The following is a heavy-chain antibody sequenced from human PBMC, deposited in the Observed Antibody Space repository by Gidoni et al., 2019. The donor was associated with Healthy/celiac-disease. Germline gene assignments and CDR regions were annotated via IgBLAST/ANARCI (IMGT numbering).Heavy chain of an antibody. V-gene: IGHV1-69*01. CDR3: ARVGLRYDILTGYTD. Sequence: QVQLVQSGAEVKKPGSSVKVSCKASGGTFSSYAISWVRQAPGQGLEWMGGIIPSFGTANYAQKVQGRVTITADESTSTAYMELSSLRSEDTAVYYCARVGLRYDILTGYTDWGQGTLVTVSS. J-gene: IGHJ4*02. CDR1: GGTFSSYA. D-gene: IGHD3-9*01. CDR2: IIPSFGTA.